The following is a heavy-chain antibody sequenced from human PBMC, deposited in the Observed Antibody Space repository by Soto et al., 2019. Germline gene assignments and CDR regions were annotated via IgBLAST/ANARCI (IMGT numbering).Heavy chain of an antibody. Sequence: QVQLQESGPGLVKPSQTLSLTCAVSGGSVTSRGYYWSWLRQHPGKGLEWIGDIYHSGRTSYNPSLKSRLTISLDTSKNQVSLKVRSVSAADSAVYFCARRYDYGDPRNAFHLWGQGTLVTVSS. J-gene: IGHJ3*01. D-gene: IGHD4-17*01. CDR3: ARRYDYGDPRNAFHL. CDR2: IYHSGRT. V-gene: IGHV4-31*11. CDR1: GGSVTSRGYY.